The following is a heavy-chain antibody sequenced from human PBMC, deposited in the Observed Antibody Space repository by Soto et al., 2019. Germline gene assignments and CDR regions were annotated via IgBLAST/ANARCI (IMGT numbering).Heavy chain of an antibody. CDR3: AKEGLRGYSGYDYPY. CDR2: ISGRGGST. J-gene: IGHJ4*02. CDR1: GFTFSSYA. D-gene: IGHD5-12*01. Sequence: GGSLRLSCAPSGFTFSSYAVSWVRQAPEKGLEWVSAISGRGGSTYHADAVKGRFTISRDSSEDTLYLQMYSVRAEDTAVYYCAKEGLRGYSGYDYPYWGQGSLVTVSA. V-gene: IGHV3-23*01.